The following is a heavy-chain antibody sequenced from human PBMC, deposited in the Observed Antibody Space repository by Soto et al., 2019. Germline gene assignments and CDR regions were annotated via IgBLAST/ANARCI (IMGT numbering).Heavy chain of an antibody. Sequence: GESLTISCKGSGYTFTAYWIGWVRQMPGKGLEWMGIIYPGDSDTRYSPSFQGQVTISADKSISTAYLQWSSLKASDTAMFYCARGGYSGNSKDPFYIWGPGTMVTGSS. CDR1: GYTFTAYW. V-gene: IGHV5-51*01. CDR2: IYPGDSDT. CDR3: ARGGYSGNSKDPFYI. D-gene: IGHD6-25*01. J-gene: IGHJ3*02.